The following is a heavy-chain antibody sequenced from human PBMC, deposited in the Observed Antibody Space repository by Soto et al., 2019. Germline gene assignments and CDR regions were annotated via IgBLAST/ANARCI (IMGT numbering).Heavy chain of an antibody. V-gene: IGHV1-3*01. CDR1: GYSFKNYS. J-gene: IGHJ4*02. CDR2: TNEGSGNT. D-gene: IGHD3-3*01. Sequence: ASVKVSCKATGYSFKNYSVHWVRQAPGQRLEWMGFTNEGSGNTRFSQKFQGRISITRDTSASTVYLDLSSLTSEDTAIYYCARDDRSVSGVVTLDHWGPGTLVTVSS. CDR3: ARDDRSVSGVVTLDH.